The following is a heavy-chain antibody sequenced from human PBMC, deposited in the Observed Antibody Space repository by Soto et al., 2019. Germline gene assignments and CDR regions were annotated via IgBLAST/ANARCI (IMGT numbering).Heavy chain of an antibody. CDR2: IIPIFGTA. D-gene: IGHD3-22*01. V-gene: IGHV1-69*13. CDR1: GGTFSSYA. CDR3: ARDGTLSYYYDSSGYYPDAFDI. Sequence: ASVKVSCKASGGTFSSYAISWVRQAPGQGLEWMGGIIPIFGTANYAQKFQGRVTITADESTSTAYMELSSLRSEDTAVYYCARDGTLSYYYDSSGYYPDAFDIWGQGTMVTVSS. J-gene: IGHJ3*02.